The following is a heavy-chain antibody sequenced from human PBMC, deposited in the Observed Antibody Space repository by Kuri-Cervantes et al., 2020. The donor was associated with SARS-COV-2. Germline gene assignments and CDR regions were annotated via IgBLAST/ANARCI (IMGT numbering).Heavy chain of an antibody. J-gene: IGHJ4*02. CDR3: AREGTSGPYFDF. CDR2: INPYSGYT. CDR1: GYTFTTYG. D-gene: IGHD1-1*01. Sequence: DSVKVSCKASGYTFTTYGISWVRQAPGQGLEWMGWINPYSGYTNYAQRVQDRVTLTTYTTTSTAYMELRGLTSDDTAVYYCAREGTSGPYFDFWGQGTLVTVSS. V-gene: IGHV1-18*04.